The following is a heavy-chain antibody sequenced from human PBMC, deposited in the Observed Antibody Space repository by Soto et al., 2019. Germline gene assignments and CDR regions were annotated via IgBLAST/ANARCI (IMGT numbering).Heavy chain of an antibody. Sequence: RRLSCAASGFTFSTYALSWVRQAPGKGLEWVSAISANGQGIYYADSVRGRFTISRDNSKNTIFLHMDSLRAEDTAVYYCAKDRNYPRDQFHYWGQGTLVTVSS. J-gene: IGHJ4*02. CDR1: GFTFSTYA. V-gene: IGHV3-23*01. CDR2: ISANGQGI. D-gene: IGHD1-7*01. CDR3: AKDRNYPRDQFHY.